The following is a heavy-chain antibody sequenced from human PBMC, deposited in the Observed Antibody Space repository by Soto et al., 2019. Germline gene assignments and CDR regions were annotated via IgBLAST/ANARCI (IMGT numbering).Heavy chain of an antibody. J-gene: IGHJ5*02. CDR3: AREVGTGTATFDP. Sequence: SETLSLTCTVSGGSISSSSYYWGWIRQPPVKGLEWIGSIYYSGSTYYNPSLKSRVTISVDTSKNQFSLKLSSVTAADTAVYYCAREVGTGTATFDPWGQGTLVTVSS. V-gene: IGHV4-39*02. CDR1: GGSISSSSYY. D-gene: IGHD2-21*02. CDR2: IYYSGST.